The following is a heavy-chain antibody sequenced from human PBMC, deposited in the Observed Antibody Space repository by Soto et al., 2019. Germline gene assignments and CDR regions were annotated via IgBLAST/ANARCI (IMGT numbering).Heavy chain of an antibody. CDR3: AKELGGYSYGYELDH. CDR1: GFTFDIYD. Sequence: EVQLVDSGGGLVQPGRSLRLSCAASGFTFDIYDMHWVRQAPGKGLGWVSSISWNSGTRGYADSVKGRFTISRDNAKNSLYLQMDSLRTEDTAFYYCAKELGGYSYGYELDHWGQGTLVAVSS. D-gene: IGHD5-18*01. CDR2: ISWNSGTR. V-gene: IGHV3-9*01. J-gene: IGHJ4*02.